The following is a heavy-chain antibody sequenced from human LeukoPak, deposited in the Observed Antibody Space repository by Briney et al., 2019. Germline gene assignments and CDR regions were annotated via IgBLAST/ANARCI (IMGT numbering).Heavy chain of an antibody. V-gene: IGHV3-30*03. CDR3: ARTHSSSGWSRWDY. CDR2: ISNDGSRK. Sequence: GGSLRLSCAASGFTFSRHGMHWVRQAPGKGLEWVAIISNDGSRKYYAHSVEGRFTISRDNSKNTLYLQMNSLRAEDTAVYYCARTHSSSGWSRWDYWGQGTLVTVSS. J-gene: IGHJ4*02. D-gene: IGHD6-19*01. CDR1: GFTFSRHG.